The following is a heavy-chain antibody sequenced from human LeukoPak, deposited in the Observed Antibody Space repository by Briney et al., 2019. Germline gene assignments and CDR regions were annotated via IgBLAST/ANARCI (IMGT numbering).Heavy chain of an antibody. D-gene: IGHD6-19*01. CDR1: GYTFTSYD. J-gene: IGHJ4*02. CDR2: MNPNSGNT. Sequence: ASVKVSCKASGYTFTSYDINWVRQATGQGLEWMGWMNPNSGNTGYAQKFQGRVTMTRNTSISTAYMELSSLRSEDTAVYYCARGLWGIAVAEVPYWGQGTLVTVSS. V-gene: IGHV1-8*01. CDR3: ARGLWGIAVAEVPY.